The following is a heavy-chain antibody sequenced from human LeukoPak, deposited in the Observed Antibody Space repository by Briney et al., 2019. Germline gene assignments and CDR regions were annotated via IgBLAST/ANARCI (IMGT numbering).Heavy chain of an antibody. CDR1: GFSSSSYS. Sequence: GGSLRLSCAASGFSSSSYSMTWVRQAPGKGLEWVSSISSSSSYIYYADSVNSRFTISRVNAKNSLYLQMNSLRADDTAVYYCARDLLVGATLFDYWGQGTMVTVSS. CDR3: ARDLLVGATLFDY. V-gene: IGHV3-21*01. J-gene: IGHJ4*02. D-gene: IGHD1-26*01. CDR2: ISSSSSYI.